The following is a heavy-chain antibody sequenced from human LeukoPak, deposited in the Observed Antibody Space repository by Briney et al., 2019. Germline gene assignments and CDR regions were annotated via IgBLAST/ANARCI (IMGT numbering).Heavy chain of an antibody. D-gene: IGHD2-15*01. CDR3: AKNGDRGAYCSGGTCYPYYYYYMDV. CDR2: ISTTGGTT. V-gene: IGHV3-23*01. Sequence: GGSLRLSCAASGFTFSSYAMSWVRQAPGKGLEWVSAISTTGGTTYYADSVRGRFTISRDNSRNALYLQMNSLRAEDTAIYYCAKNGDRGAYCSGGTCYPYYYYYMDVWGKGTTVTISS. J-gene: IGHJ6*03. CDR1: GFTFSSYA.